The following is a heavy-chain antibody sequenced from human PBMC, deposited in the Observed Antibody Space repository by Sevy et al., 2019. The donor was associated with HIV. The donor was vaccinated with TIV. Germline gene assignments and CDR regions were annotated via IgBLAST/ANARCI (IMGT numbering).Heavy chain of an antibody. CDR2: FDPEDGET. Sequence: ASVKVSCKVSGYTLTKLSMHWVRQAPGKVLEWMGRFDPEDGETIFAQKFQGRVTMTEDTSTDTAYMELSSLRSEDTAMYYCAAAREYYEDSSGYLDYWGQGTLVTVSS. V-gene: IGHV1-24*01. D-gene: IGHD3-22*01. CDR3: AAAREYYEDSSGYLDY. CDR1: GYTLTKLS. J-gene: IGHJ4*02.